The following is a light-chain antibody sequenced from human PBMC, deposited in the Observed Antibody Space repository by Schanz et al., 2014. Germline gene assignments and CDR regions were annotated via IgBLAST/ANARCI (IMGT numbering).Light chain of an antibody. J-gene: IGLJ2*01. CDR3: SSYAGSNNLV. V-gene: IGLV2-8*01. CDR1: SSDVGSYNL. CDR2: EVT. Sequence: QSVLTQPASVSGSPGQSITISCTGTSSDVGSYNLVSWYQQHPGEAPKLMMYEVTKRPSGVPDRFSGSKSGNTASLTVSWLQAEDEAVYYCSSYAGSNNLVFGGGTKLTVL.